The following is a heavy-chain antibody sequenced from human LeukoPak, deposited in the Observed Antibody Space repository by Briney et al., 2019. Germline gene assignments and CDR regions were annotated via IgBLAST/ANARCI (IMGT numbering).Heavy chain of an antibody. D-gene: IGHD3-3*01. CDR3: ARAAYDFWSGYYYHFDY. CDR2: IYYSGST. CDR1: GGSISSYY. Sequence: SEALSLTCTVSGGSISSYYWSWIRQPPGKGLEWIGYIYYSGSTNYNPSLKSRVTISVDTSKNQFSLKLSSVTAADTAVYYCARAAYDFWSGYYYHFDYWGQGTLVTVSS. J-gene: IGHJ4*02. V-gene: IGHV4-59*08.